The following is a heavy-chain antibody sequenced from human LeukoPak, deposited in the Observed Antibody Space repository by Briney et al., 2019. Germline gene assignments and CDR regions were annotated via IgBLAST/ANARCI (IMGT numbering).Heavy chain of an antibody. D-gene: IGHD6-19*01. CDR2: ISWNSGSI. Sequence: GGSLRLSCAASGFTFDDYAMHWVRQAPGKGLEWVSGISWNSGSISYADSVKGRFTISRDNAKNSLYLQMNSLRAEDTALYYCARHAVAGTPDAFDIWGQGTMVTVSS. CDR3: ARHAVAGTPDAFDI. J-gene: IGHJ3*02. CDR1: GFTFDDYA. V-gene: IGHV3-9*01.